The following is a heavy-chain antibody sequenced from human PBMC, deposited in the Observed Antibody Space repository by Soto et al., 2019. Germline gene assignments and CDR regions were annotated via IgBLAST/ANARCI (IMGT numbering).Heavy chain of an antibody. D-gene: IGHD6-13*01. Sequence: GGSLRLSCAASGFTFSSYAMSWVRQAPGKGLEWVSAISGSGGSTYYADSVKGRFTISRDNSKNTLYLQVNSLRAEDTAVYYCAKDHSHKWYSSSWFDYWGQGTLVTVSS. CDR2: ISGSGGST. V-gene: IGHV3-23*01. J-gene: IGHJ4*02. CDR1: GFTFSSYA. CDR3: AKDHSHKWYSSSWFDY.